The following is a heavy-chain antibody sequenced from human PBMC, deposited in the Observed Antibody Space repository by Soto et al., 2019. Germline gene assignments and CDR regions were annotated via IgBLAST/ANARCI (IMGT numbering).Heavy chain of an antibody. CDR2: IYYSGDT. Sequence: SETLSLTCTVSGGSISSDSFYRAWIRQPPGKGLEWIGIIYYSGDTYYNPSLAGRLTMSVDTSNQFSLTLRSVTAADTALYYCARNQPQRYCSGGTCRPAYGMDVWGQGXTVTVSS. D-gene: IGHD2-15*01. CDR1: GGSISSDSFY. V-gene: IGHV4-39*01. J-gene: IGHJ6*02. CDR3: ARNQPQRYCSGGTCRPAYGMDV.